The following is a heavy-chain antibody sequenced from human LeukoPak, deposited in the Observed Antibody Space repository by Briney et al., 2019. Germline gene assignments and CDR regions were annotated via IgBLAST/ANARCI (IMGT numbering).Heavy chain of an antibody. CDR2: ISSSGSTI. J-gene: IGHJ4*02. D-gene: IGHD3-10*01. CDR1: GFTFSNYE. V-gene: IGHV3-48*03. CDR3: ARDGYYGSGSYYKGIDY. Sequence: PGGSLRLSCAASGFTFSNYEMQWVRQAPGKGLEWISYISSSGSTIYYADSVKGRFTISRDNAKNSLYLQMNSLRAEDTAVYYCARDGYYGSGSYYKGIDYWGQGTLVTVSS.